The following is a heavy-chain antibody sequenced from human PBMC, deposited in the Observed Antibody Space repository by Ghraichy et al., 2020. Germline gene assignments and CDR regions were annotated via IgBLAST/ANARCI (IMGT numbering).Heavy chain of an antibody. V-gene: IGHV4-59*08. CDR2: LSYSGNT. J-gene: IGHJ4*02. Sequence: SETLSLTCTVSGDSISSYYWSWIRQPPGKGLEWIGFLSYSGNTNYNPSLKSRVTISVDTSRNQFSLKLSSVTAADTAVYYCARGATGHDYWGQGTLVTVSS. CDR3: ARGATGHDY. CDR1: GDSISSYY. D-gene: IGHD5-24*01.